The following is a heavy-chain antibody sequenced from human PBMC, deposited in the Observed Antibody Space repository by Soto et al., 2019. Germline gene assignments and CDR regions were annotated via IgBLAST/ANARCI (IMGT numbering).Heavy chain of an antibody. CDR2: INYEGSST. CDR1: GFIFSDYW. J-gene: IGHJ6*02. D-gene: IGHD2-21*01. Sequence: EVQLVQSGGGLVQPGGSLRLSCAASGFIFSDYWMHWVRQAPGEGLVWVSRINYEGSSTNYADFVRGRFTISRDNAKNTLYLEMNSLRAEDAAVYYCARDEDPTYSHYGMDVWGQGTTVTVSS. CDR3: ARDEDPTYSHYGMDV. V-gene: IGHV3-74*01.